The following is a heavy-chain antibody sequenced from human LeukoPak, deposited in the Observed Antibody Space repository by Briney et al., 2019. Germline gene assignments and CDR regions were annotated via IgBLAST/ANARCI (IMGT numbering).Heavy chain of an antibody. CDR3: AKHGDYSFED. V-gene: IGHV3-7*01. D-gene: IGHD4-17*01. J-gene: IGHJ4*02. CDR1: GFTFSSRW. Sequence: PGGSLRLSCAASGFTFSSRWMGWVRQAPGEGLEWVANIKNDESTQYYVGSVKGRFTISRDNARNSLFLQMNSLRAEDTAVYYCAKHGDYSFEDWGQGTLVTVSS. CDR2: IKNDESTQ.